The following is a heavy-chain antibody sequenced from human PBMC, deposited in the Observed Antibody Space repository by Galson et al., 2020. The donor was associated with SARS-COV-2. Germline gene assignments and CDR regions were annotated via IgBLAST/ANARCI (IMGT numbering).Heavy chain of an antibody. CDR3: LSYSSTRQNH. D-gene: IGHD2-2*01. CDR2: ISSNGGTS. J-gene: IGHJ5*02. CDR1: GFIFSDYA. Sequence: GESLKISCSASGFIFSDYAMHWVRQAPGKGLEYVSAISSNGGTSFYADSVNGRFTMSRDNSKNMFYLQMTALRLEDTALYYCLSYSSTRQNHWGQGTLVTVSS. V-gene: IGHV3-64D*06.